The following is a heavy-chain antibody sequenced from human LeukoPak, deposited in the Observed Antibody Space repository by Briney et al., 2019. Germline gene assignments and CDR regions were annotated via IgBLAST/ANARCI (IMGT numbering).Heavy chain of an antibody. CDR2: IYTSGST. CDR1: GGSISSYY. V-gene: IGHV4-4*07. D-gene: IGHD3-10*01. Sequence: SETLSLTCTVSGGSISSYYWSWIRQPPGKGLEWIGRIYTSGSTNYNPSLKSRVTMSVDTSKNQFSLKLSSVTAADTAVYYCARDQYYYASGSYPFDPWGQGTLVTVSS. J-gene: IGHJ5*02. CDR3: ARDQYYYASGSYPFDP.